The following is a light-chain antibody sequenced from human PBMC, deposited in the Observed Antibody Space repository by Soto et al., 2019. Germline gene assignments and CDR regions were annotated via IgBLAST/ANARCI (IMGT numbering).Light chain of an antibody. CDR3: CSYAGSSIFR. V-gene: IGLV2-23*02. CDR2: EAS. CDR1: SNDVGSYDL. J-gene: IGLJ2*01. Sequence: QSVLTQPASVSESPGQSITISCTGTSNDVGSYDLVSWYQQHPGKAPKLMIYEASKRPSGVSNRFSGSKSGNTASLTISGLQAEDEADYYCCSYAGSSIFRFGGGTQLTVL.